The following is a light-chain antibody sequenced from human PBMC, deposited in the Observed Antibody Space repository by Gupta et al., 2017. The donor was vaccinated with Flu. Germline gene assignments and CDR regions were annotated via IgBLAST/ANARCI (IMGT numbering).Light chain of an antibody. CDR1: TGAVTSGFY. J-gene: IGLJ3*02. Sequence: VTLTCASSTGAVTSGFYPNWFQQKPGQAPRSLIFSTISKPSWTPARFSGSLLGGTAALTLAGVQPEDEAEYYCLLYYGGANWVFGGGTKLTVL. CDR3: LLYYGGANWV. CDR2: STI. V-gene: IGLV7-43*01.